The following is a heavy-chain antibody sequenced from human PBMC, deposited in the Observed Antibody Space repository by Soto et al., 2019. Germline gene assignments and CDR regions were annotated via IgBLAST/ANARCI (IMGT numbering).Heavy chain of an antibody. J-gene: IGHJ4*02. D-gene: IGHD1-1*01. V-gene: IGHV4-30-4*01. CDR1: GGSIISDEYY. Sequence: SETLSLTCSVSGGSIISDEYYWTWIRQPPGGGLEWIGHVYYTGSTSYSPSLKSRLTISVDTSKNQFSLRLNSVSAADTAVYYCARDRSNSPDLLDSWGRGTLVPVSS. CDR3: ARDRSNSPDLLDS. CDR2: VYYTGST.